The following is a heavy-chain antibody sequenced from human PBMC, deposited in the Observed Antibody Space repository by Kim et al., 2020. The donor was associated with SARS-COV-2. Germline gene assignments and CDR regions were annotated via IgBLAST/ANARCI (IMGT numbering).Heavy chain of an antibody. D-gene: IGHD3-3*01. CDR1: GFTFSSYG. CDR3: ARDRTIEENNYYGMDV. Sequence: GGSLRLSCAASGFTFSSYGMHWVRQAPGKGLEWVAVIWYDGSNKYYADSVKGRFTISRDNSKNTLYLQMNSLRAEDTAVYYCARDRTIEENNYYGMDVWGQGTTVTVSS. J-gene: IGHJ6*02. CDR2: IWYDGSNK. V-gene: IGHV3-33*01.